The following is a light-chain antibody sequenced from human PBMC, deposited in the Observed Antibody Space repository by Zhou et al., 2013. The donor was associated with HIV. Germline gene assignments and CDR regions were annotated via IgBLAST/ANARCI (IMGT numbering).Light chain of an antibody. V-gene: IGKV3D-20*02. J-gene: IGKJ2*01. CDR2: GAS. CDR3: QQRSNWPPDS. Sequence: EIVLTQSPGTLSLSPGERATLSCRASHTVTSNYLAWYQHKPGQGPKVLIFGASTRANGIPDRFSGSGSGTEFTLTISRLEPEDFAVYYCQQRSNWPPDSFGQGTRLE. CDR1: HTVTSNY.